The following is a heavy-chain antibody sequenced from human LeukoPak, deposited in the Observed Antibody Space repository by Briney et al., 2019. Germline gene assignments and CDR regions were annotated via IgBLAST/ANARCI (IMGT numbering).Heavy chain of an antibody. Sequence: PGGSLRLSCAASGFTFSSYAMHWVRQAPGKGLEWVAVISSDGSNKYYADSVKGRFTISRDNSKNPLYLQMNSLRAEDTAVYYCARAMIVVVITTDWFDPWGQGTLVTVSS. CDR2: ISSDGSNK. CDR3: ARAMIVVVITTDWFDP. D-gene: IGHD3-22*01. CDR1: GFTFSSYA. J-gene: IGHJ5*02. V-gene: IGHV3-30*04.